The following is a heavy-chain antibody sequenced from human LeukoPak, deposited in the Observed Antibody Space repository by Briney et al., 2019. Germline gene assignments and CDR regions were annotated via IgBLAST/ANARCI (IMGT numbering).Heavy chain of an antibody. V-gene: IGHV4-38-2*01. J-gene: IGHJ3*02. Sequence: SETLSLTCAASGYSISSGYYWGWIRQPPGKGLEWIGSIYHSGSTYYNPSLKSRVTISVDTSKNQFSLKLSSVTAADTAVYYCARPQTTYYDILTGHHDAFDIWGQGTMVTVSS. CDR3: ARPQTTYYDILTGHHDAFDI. D-gene: IGHD3-9*01. CDR1: GYSISSGYY. CDR2: IYHSGST.